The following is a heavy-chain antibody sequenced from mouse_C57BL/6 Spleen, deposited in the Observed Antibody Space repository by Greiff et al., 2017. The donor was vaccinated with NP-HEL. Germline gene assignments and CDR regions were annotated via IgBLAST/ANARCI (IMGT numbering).Heavy chain of an antibody. CDR2: ISSGSSTI. CDR1: GFTFSDYG. V-gene: IGHV5-17*01. D-gene: IGHD2-1*01. J-gene: IGHJ4*01. CDR3: ARPGDGNAMDY. Sequence: EVHLVESGGGLVKPGGSLKLSCAASGFTFSDYGMHWVRQAPEKGLEWVAYISSGSSTIYYADTVKGRFTISRDNAKNTLFLQMTSLRSEDTAVYYCARPGDGNAMDYWGQGTSVTVSS.